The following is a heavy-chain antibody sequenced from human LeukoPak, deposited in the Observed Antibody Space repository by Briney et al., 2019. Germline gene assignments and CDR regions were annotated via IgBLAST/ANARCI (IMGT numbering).Heavy chain of an antibody. V-gene: IGHV3-30*04. Sequence: GSLRLSCAASGFTFSSYAMHWVRQAPGKGLEWVAVISYDGSNKYYADSVKGRFTISRDNAKNTLYLQMSGLRVEDTAVYHCASDSPYYGMDVWGQGTTVTVSS. CDR3: ASDSPYYGMDV. CDR2: ISYDGSNK. J-gene: IGHJ6*02. CDR1: GFTFSSYA.